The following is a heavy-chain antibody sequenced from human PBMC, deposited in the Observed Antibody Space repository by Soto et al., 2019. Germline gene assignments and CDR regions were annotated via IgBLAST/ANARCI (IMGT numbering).Heavy chain of an antibody. V-gene: IGHV4-34*01. J-gene: IGHJ4*02. Sequence: QVQLQQWGAGLLKPSETLSLTCAVYGGSFSGYYWSWIRQPPGKGLEWIGKINHSGSTNYNPSLKSRVTISLDTSTNQFSLKLSSVTAADTAVYYCAGARVGSSWPFDYWGQGTLVTVSS. CDR3: AGARVGSSWPFDY. D-gene: IGHD6-13*01. CDR2: INHSGST. CDR1: GGSFSGYY.